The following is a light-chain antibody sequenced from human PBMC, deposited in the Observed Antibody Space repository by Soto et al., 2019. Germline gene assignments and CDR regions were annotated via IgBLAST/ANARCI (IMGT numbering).Light chain of an antibody. CDR1: SSDVGGYNY. CDR2: EVS. Sequence: QSVLTQPASVSGSPGQSITISCIGTSSDVGGYNYVSWYQQHPGKAPKLMIYEVSNRPSGVSNRFSGSKSGNTASLTISGLQAEDEADYYCSSYTSSSTVLFGGGTKVTVL. V-gene: IGLV2-14*01. CDR3: SSYTSSSTVL. J-gene: IGLJ2*01.